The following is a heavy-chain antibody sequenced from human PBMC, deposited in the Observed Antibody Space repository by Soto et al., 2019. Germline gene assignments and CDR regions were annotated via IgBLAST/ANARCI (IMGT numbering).Heavy chain of an antibody. CDR3: ARDSLSNWPQVDY. CDR2: IYYSGST. Sequence: PSETLSLTCTVSGGSISSYYWSWIRQPPGKGLEWIGYIYYSGSTNYNPSLKSRVTISVDTSKNQFSLKLSSVTAADTAVYYCARDSLSNWPQVDYWGQGTLVTVSS. D-gene: IGHD4-4*01. CDR1: GGSISSYY. J-gene: IGHJ4*02. V-gene: IGHV4-59*01.